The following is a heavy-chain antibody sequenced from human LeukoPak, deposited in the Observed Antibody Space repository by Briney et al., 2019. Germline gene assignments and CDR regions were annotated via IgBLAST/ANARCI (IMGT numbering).Heavy chain of an antibody. Sequence: KPSETLSLTCAVYGGSFSGYYWSWIRQPPGKGLEWIGSIYYSGSTYYNPSLKSRVTISVDTSKNQFSLKLSSVTAADTAVYYCASRIIIHYFDYWGQGTLVTVSS. CDR3: ASRIIIHYFDY. V-gene: IGHV4-34*01. CDR2: IYYSGST. D-gene: IGHD2/OR15-2a*01. CDR1: GGSFSGYY. J-gene: IGHJ4*02.